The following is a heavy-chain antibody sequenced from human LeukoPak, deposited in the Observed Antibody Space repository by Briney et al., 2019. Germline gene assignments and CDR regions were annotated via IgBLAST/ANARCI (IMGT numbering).Heavy chain of an antibody. CDR2: INPNSGGT. Sequence: ASVTVSCTASGYTFTGYYMHWVPQAPGQGLEWMGRINPNSGGTNYAQKFQGRVTMTRDTSISTAYMELSRLRSDDTAVYYCAREERSYSSGWYNYWGQGTLVTVSS. J-gene: IGHJ4*02. V-gene: IGHV1-2*06. CDR3: AREERSYSSGWYNY. D-gene: IGHD6-19*01. CDR1: GYTFTGYY.